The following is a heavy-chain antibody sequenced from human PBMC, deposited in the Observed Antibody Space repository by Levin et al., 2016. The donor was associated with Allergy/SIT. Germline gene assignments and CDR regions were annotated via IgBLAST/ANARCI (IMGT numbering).Heavy chain of an antibody. CDR2: IKQDASEE. D-gene: IGHD1-7*01. J-gene: IGHJ4*02. V-gene: IGHV3-7*03. CDR1: GFTFSAYW. Sequence: GSLRLSCAASGFTFSAYWMTWVRQAPGKGLKWVANIKQDASEEFYADSVKGRFTISRDDAKNSLYLQMNSLRAEDTAVYYCARGNFGNDYWGQGTLVTVSS. CDR3: ARGNFGNDY.